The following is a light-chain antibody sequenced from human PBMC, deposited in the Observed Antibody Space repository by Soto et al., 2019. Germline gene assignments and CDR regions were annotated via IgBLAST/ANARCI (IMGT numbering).Light chain of an antibody. Sequence: DIVMTQSPLSLPVIPGEPASISCRSSGDLQRSHGYSYLDWYLQKPGQSPQLLIYLGSNRASGVPDRFSGSGSGTDFTLKISRVEAEDVGVYYCMQVLQTPYTFGQGTRPEIQ. CDR2: LGS. CDR3: MQVLQTPYT. J-gene: IGKJ2*01. V-gene: IGKV2-28*01. CDR1: GDLQRSHGYSY.